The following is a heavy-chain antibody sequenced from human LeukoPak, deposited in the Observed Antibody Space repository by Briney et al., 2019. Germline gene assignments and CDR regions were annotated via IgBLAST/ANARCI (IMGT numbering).Heavy chain of an antibody. V-gene: IGHV4-59*08. J-gene: IGHJ4*02. CDR2: IYYSGST. CDR3: ARHLTGTKSLDY. Sequence: PSETLSLTCTVSGGSISSYYWSWIRQPPGKGLERIGYIYYSGSTNYNPSLKSRVTMSVDTSKNQFSLKLSSVTAADTAVYYCARHLTGTKSLDYWGQGTLVTVSS. CDR1: GGSISSYY. D-gene: IGHD1-7*01.